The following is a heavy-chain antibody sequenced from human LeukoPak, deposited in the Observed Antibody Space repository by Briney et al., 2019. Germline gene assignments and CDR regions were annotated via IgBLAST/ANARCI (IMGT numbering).Heavy chain of an antibody. CDR1: GFTFSSYA. D-gene: IGHD2-15*01. J-gene: IGHJ5*02. Sequence: PGGSLRLSCAASGFTFSSYAMSWVRQAPGKGLEWVSAISGSGGSTYYADPVKGRFTISRDNSKNTLYLQMNSLRAEDTAIYYCAKARYCSGGTCPEWFDPWGQGTLVTVSS. CDR2: ISGSGGST. V-gene: IGHV3-23*01. CDR3: AKARYCSGGTCPEWFDP.